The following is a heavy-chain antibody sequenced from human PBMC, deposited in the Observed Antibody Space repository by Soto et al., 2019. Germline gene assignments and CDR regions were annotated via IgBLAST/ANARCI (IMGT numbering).Heavy chain of an antibody. V-gene: IGHV4-4*02. CDR2: LYPSGGT. D-gene: IGHD2-8*01. J-gene: IGHJ5*02. CDR3: ERCLHCSNGGRFDP. Sequence: SETLSLTCSVSGVSLSRSNWWTWVRQAPGKGLEWIGELYPSGGTTYNPSLQNRVTISVDYSKNRLSLTLTSVTAADTAVYYWERCLHCSNGGRFDPWGQGALVTVSS. CDR1: GVSLSRSNW.